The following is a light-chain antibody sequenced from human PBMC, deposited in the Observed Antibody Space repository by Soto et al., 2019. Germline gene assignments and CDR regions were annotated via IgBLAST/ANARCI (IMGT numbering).Light chain of an antibody. V-gene: IGLV1-47*01. CDR1: SSNIGSNY. CDR3: AAWDDSLSGL. CDR2: KNY. Sequence: QSVLTKPPSSSGTPGQRVTISCSGSSSNIGSNYVYWYQQLPGTAPKLLIYKNYQRPSGVPDRFSVSKSGTSASLAISGLRPEDEADYYCAAWDDSLSGLFGGGTKLTVL. J-gene: IGLJ2*01.